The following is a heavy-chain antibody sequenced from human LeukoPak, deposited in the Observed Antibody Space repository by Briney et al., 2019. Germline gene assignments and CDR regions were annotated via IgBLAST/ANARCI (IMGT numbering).Heavy chain of an antibody. Sequence: GGSLRLSCAASGFTFSSYEMNWVRQAPGKGLEWVSYISRSGSTIYYADSVKGRFTISRDNAKNSLYLQMNSLRAEDTAVYYCARAPLLWFGEYSYYYGMDVWGKGTTVTVSS. CDR1: GFTFSSYE. V-gene: IGHV3-48*03. D-gene: IGHD3-10*01. CDR2: ISRSGSTI. CDR3: ARAPLLWFGEYSYYYGMDV. J-gene: IGHJ6*04.